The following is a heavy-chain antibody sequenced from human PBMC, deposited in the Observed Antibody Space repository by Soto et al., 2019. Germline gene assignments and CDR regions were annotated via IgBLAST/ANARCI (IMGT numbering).Heavy chain of an antibody. J-gene: IGHJ3*02. CDR2: ISGSGGST. CDR3: AKDRGCSSTSCYAFDI. V-gene: IGHV3-23*01. CDR1: GFTFSSYA. D-gene: IGHD2-2*01. Sequence: GGSLRLSCAASGFTFSSYAMSWVRQAPGKGLEWVSAISGSGGSTYYADSVKGRFTISRDNSKNTLYLQMSSLRAEETAVYYCAKDRGCSSTSCYAFDIWGQGTMVTVSS.